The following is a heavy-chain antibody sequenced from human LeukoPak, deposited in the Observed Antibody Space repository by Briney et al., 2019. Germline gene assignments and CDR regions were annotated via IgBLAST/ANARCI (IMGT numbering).Heavy chain of an antibody. D-gene: IGHD1-26*01. CDR2: VYHNGET. V-gene: IGHV4-38-2*02. Sequence: SETLSLACTVSGYSISTNYYWAWIRQSPGTGLERIRSVYHNGETYYNPSLKSRVIISVDTSKNEFSLRLTSVTAADTAVYYCVSPRSWELSDMAVWGKGTTVIVSS. J-gene: IGHJ6*03. CDR1: GYSISTNYY. CDR3: VSPRSWELSDMAV.